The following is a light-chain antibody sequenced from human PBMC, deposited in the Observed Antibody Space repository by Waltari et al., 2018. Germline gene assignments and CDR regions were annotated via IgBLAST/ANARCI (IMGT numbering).Light chain of an antibody. Sequence: DIVMTQSPDSLAVSLGERATINCKSSQSVLYSSNNKNYLAWYQQRPGQPPKLLIYWAPTRESGVPDRFSGSGSGTDFALTLSSLLAEDVAVYYCQQYYAIPRTFGQGTKVEIK. CDR1: QSVLYSSNNKNY. J-gene: IGKJ1*01. CDR2: WAP. V-gene: IGKV4-1*01. CDR3: QQYYAIPRT.